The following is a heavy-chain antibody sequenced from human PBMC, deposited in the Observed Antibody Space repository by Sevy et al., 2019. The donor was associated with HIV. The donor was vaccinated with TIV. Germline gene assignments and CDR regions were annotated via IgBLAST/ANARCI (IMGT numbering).Heavy chain of an antibody. D-gene: IGHD4-17*01. Sequence: GGSLRLSCAASGFTVSSNYMSWVRQAPGKGLEWVSVIYSGGSTYYADSVKGRFTISRDNSKNTQYLQMNSLRAEDTAVYYCASGGDDYGDYYYYGMDVWGQGTTVTVSS. V-gene: IGHV3-53*01. J-gene: IGHJ6*02. CDR1: GFTVSSNY. CDR2: IYSGGST. CDR3: ASGGDDYGDYYYYGMDV.